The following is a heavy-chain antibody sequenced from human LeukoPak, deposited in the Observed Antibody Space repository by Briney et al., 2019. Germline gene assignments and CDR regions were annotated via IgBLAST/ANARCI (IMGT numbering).Heavy chain of an antibody. CDR3: ARDPSAYDFWSGYPGGNYFDY. D-gene: IGHD3-3*01. Sequence: ASVKVSCKASGYTFTSYGISWVRQAPGQGLEWMGWISAYNGNTNYAQKLQGRVTMTTDTSTSTAYMELRGLRSDDTAVYYCARDPSAYDFWSGYPGGNYFDYWGQGTLVTVSS. J-gene: IGHJ4*02. CDR1: GYTFTSYG. CDR2: ISAYNGNT. V-gene: IGHV1-18*01.